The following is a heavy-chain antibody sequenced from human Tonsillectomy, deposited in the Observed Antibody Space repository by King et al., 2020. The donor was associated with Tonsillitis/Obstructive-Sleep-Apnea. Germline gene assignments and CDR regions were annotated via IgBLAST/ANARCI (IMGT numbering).Heavy chain of an antibody. CDR2: TYYRSKWYN. CDR1: GDSVSSNSAA. CDR3: ARAGDFLSGYYPGDTYYYDYYYMDV. Sequence: VQLQQSGPGLVKPSQTLSLTCAISGDSVSSNSAAWNWIRQSPSRGLEWLGRTYYRSKWYNDYAVSVKSRITINPDTSKNQFSLQLNSVTPEDTAVYYCARAGDFLSGYYPGDTYYYDYYYMDVWGKGTTVTVSS. V-gene: IGHV6-1*01. D-gene: IGHD3-3*01. J-gene: IGHJ6*03.